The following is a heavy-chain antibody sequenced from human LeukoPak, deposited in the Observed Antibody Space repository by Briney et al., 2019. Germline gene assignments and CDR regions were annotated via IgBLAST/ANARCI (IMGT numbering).Heavy chain of an antibody. J-gene: IGHJ4*02. CDR1: GFNFANHA. Sequence: GGSLRLSCAASGFNFANHAMSWVRQTPGKGLEWVSAISGGGDITYYADSVTGRFTISRDNSKDTLFPQMHSLRPGDTAVYYCVREDTPATANYWGQGTLVTISS. CDR3: VREDTPATANY. D-gene: IGHD2-21*02. V-gene: IGHV3-23*01. CDR2: ISGGGDIT.